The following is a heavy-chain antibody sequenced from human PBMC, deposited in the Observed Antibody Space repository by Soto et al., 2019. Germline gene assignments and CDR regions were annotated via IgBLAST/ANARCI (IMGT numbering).Heavy chain of an antibody. D-gene: IGHD3-22*01. CDR2: INPSGGST. CDR1: GYTFTSYY. J-gene: IGHJ4*02. CDR3: ARADSSGYYPNPYFDY. V-gene: IGHV1-46*01. Sequence: ASVKVSCKASGYTFTSYYMHWVRQAPGQGLEWMGIINPSGGSTSYAQKFQGRVTMTRDTSTSTVYMELSSLRSEDTAVYYCARADSSGYYPNPYFDYWGQGTLVTVSS.